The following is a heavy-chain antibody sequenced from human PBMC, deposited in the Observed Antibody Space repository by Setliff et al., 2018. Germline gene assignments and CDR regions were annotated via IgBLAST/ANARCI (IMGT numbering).Heavy chain of an antibody. CDR3: ARAVAPRDNYYYMDV. Sequence: SVKVSCKASGGTFSSYAISWVRQAPGQGLEWMGGIIPILGIANYAQKFQGRVTITADKSTSTAYMELSSLRSEDTAVYYCARAVAPRDNYYYMDVWGKGTTVTV. V-gene: IGHV1-69*10. CDR2: IIPILGIA. D-gene: IGHD2-21*02. J-gene: IGHJ6*03. CDR1: GGTFSSYA.